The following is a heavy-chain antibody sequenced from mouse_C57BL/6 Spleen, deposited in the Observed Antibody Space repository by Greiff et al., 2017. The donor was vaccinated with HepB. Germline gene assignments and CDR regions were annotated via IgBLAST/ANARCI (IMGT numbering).Heavy chain of an antibody. CDR3: ARKITTNWYFDV. Sequence: QVQLQQSGAELVKPGASVKMSCKASGYTFTSYWITWVKQRPGQGLEWIGDIYPGSGSTNYNEKFKSKATLTVDTSSSTAYMQLSSLTSEDSAVYYCARKITTNWYFDVWGTGTTVTVSS. V-gene: IGHV1-55*01. CDR1: GYTFTSYW. CDR2: IYPGSGST. D-gene: IGHD1-1*01. J-gene: IGHJ1*03.